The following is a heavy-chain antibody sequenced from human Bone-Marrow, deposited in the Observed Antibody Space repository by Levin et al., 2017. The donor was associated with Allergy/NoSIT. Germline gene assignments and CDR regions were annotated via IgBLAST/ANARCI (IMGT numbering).Heavy chain of an antibody. Sequence: HTGGSLRLSCAASGFTFSDYWMHWVRQAPGKGLVWVARINSDGRITEYADSVKGRFTISRDNAKNMLYLQMSSLSADDTAVYFCARDQDDYGEPYFDFWGQGTLVTVSS. CDR2: INSDGRIT. CDR1: GFTFSDYW. V-gene: IGHV3-74*01. J-gene: IGHJ4*02. D-gene: IGHD4-17*01. CDR3: ARDQDDYGEPYFDF.